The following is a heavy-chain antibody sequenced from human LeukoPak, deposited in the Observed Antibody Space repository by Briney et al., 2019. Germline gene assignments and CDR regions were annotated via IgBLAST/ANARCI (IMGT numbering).Heavy chain of an antibody. CDR1: GFPFSNYW. J-gene: IGHJ3*02. V-gene: IGHV3-11*01. CDR3: ARRIAGDGSHAFDI. Sequence: PGGSLRLSCAASGFPFSNYWMSWVRQAPGKGLEWVSYTRNSDNNMFYADSVKGRFTISRDNAKYSVYLQMNSLRAEDTAVYYCARRIAGDGSHAFDIWGQGTMVTVSS. D-gene: IGHD6-19*01. CDR2: TRNSDNNM.